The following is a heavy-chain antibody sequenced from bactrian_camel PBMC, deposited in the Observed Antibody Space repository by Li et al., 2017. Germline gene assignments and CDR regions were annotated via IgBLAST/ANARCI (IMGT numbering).Heavy chain of an antibody. CDR2: IATGSGNT. CDR1: GYAPRPAC. CDR3: VVDADGVDGGSGACTFRSGISY. J-gene: IGHJ4*01. D-gene: IGHD2*01. Sequence: QVQLVESGGGSVQAGESLRLSCAVNGYAPRPACVNWYHQAPGKAREGVARIATGSGNTYYADSVKGRFTISQDNAKNTVYLQMNSLKSEDTAVYYCVVDADGVDGGSGACTFRSGISYSGPGTQVTVS. V-gene: IGHV3S1*01.